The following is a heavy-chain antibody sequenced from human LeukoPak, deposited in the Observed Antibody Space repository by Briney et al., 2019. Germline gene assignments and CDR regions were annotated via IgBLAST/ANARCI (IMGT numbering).Heavy chain of an antibody. CDR2: IRYDGSNK. CDR1: GFTFSSYG. V-gene: IGHV3-30*02. D-gene: IGHD6-19*01. J-gene: IGHJ4*02. CDR3: AKDAVAHGYDNDC. Sequence: GGSLRLSCAASGFTFSSYGMHWVRQAPGKGLEWVAFIRYDGSNKYYADSVKGRFTISRDNSKNTLYLQMNSLRAEDTAVYYCAKDAVAHGYDNDCWGQGTLVTVSS.